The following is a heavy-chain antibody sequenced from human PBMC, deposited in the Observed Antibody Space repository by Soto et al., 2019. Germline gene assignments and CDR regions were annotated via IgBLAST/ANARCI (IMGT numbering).Heavy chain of an antibody. V-gene: IGHV5-51*01. CDR2: IYPGDSDT. D-gene: IGHD2-8*01. J-gene: IGHJ6*02. Sequence: GESLKISCKGSGYSFTSYWIGWVRQMPGKGLEWMGIIYPGDSDTRYSPSFQGQVTISADKSISTAYLQWSSLKASDTAMYYCARQCCTNGVCYMMDVWGQGTTVTVSS. CDR3: ARQCCTNGVCYMMDV. CDR1: GYSFTSYW.